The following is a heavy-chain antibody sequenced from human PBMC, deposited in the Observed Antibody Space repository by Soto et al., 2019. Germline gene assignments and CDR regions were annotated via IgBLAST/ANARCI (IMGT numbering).Heavy chain of an antibody. CDR1: GGSISSGDYY. V-gene: IGHV4-30-4*01. CDR3: ARMAAAATGSYYYYYGMDV. Sequence: SETLSLTCTVSGGSISSGDYYWSWIRQPPGKGLEWIGYIYYSGSTYYNPSLKSRVTISVDTSKNQFSLKLSSVTAADTAVYYCARMAAAATGSYYYYYGMDVWGQGTTVTVSS. CDR2: IYYSGST. J-gene: IGHJ6*02. D-gene: IGHD6-13*01.